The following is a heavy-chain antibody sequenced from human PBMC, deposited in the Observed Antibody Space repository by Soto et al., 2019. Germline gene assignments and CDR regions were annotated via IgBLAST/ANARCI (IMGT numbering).Heavy chain of an antibody. V-gene: IGHV4-59*01. CDR3: AALDGALDY. J-gene: IGHJ4*02. Sequence: SETLSLTCTVSGDSFSSYYWTWIRQPPGKRLEWVAYIFHTGNTNYNPSLKSRVTISVDTSKNQFSLKLRSVTPADTAVYYCAALDGALDYWGPGTLVTVAS. D-gene: IGHD3-10*01. CDR2: IFHTGNT. CDR1: GDSFSSYY.